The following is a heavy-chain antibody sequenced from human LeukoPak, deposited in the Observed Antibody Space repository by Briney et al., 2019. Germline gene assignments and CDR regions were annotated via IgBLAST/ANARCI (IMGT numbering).Heavy chain of an antibody. CDR3: ARGIEEWLYLYY. CDR2: MNRDGSEK. Sequence: GGSLRLSCAASGFTFAPYWMTWVRQAPGKGLEYVATMNRDGSEKYYVDSVKGRFTISRDNSKNSLYLQMDSLRAEDTAVYYCARGIEEWLYLYYWGQGALVTVGS. V-gene: IGHV3-7*04. J-gene: IGHJ4*02. D-gene: IGHD3-3*01. CDR1: GFTFAPYW.